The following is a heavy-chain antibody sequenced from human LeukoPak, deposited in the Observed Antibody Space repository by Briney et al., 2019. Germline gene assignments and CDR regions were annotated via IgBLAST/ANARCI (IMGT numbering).Heavy chain of an antibody. J-gene: IGHJ4*02. V-gene: IGHV4-59*08. D-gene: IGHD6-13*01. Sequence: SETLSLTFTVSGGSISSYYWSWIRQPPGKGLEWIGYMYYSGSTNYNPSLKSRVTRSVDTSKNQFSLKLSSVTAADTAVYYCARSSAAVTTLYYFDYWGQGTLVTVSS. CDR2: MYYSGST. CDR1: GGSISSYY. CDR3: ARSSAAVTTLYYFDY.